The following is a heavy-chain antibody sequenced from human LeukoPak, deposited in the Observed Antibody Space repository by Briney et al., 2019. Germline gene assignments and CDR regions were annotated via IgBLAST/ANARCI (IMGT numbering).Heavy chain of an antibody. CDR2: IKQDGSEK. V-gene: IGHV3-7*01. CDR3: AIEERYDFWRGYYYYYGMYV. CDR1: GFTFSSYW. J-gene: IGHJ6*02. D-gene: IGHD3-3*01. Sequence: PGGSLRLSCAASGFTFSSYWMSWVRQAPGKGLEWVANIKQDGSEKYYVDSVKGRFTISRDNAKNSLYLQMNSLRAEDTAVYYCAIEERYDFWRGYYYYYGMYVWGQGTTVTVSS.